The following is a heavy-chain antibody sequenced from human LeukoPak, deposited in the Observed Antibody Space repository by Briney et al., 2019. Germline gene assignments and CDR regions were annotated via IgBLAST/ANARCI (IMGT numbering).Heavy chain of an antibody. CDR3: AKSHYYGSGSIDY. V-gene: IGHV3-23*01. CDR2: VSASGDST. CDR1: GFTFSSYA. J-gene: IGHJ4*02. D-gene: IGHD3-10*01. Sequence: GGSLRLSCAASGFTFSSYAMSWVRQAPGKGLAWISTVSASGDSTSYADSVKGRFTISRDNSKNALYLQVNSLRADDAALCYCAKSHYYGSGSIDYWGQGTLVTVSS.